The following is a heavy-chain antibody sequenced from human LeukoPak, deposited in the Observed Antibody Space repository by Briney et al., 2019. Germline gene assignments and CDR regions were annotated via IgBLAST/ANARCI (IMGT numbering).Heavy chain of an antibody. V-gene: IGHV1-18*01. J-gene: IGHJ6*02. Sequence: ASVKVSCTASGYTFTSYGISWVRQAPGQGLEWMGWISAYNGNTNYAQKLQGRVTMTTDTSTSTAYMELRSLRSDDTAVYYCARDTGTNYDFWSGYHPLNYYYGMDVWAKGPRSPSP. CDR2: ISAYNGNT. CDR3: ARDTGTNYDFWSGYHPLNYYYGMDV. CDR1: GYTFTSYG. D-gene: IGHD3-3*01.